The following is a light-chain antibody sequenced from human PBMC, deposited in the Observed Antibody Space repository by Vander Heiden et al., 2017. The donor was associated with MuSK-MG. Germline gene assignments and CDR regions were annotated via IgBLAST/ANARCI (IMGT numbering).Light chain of an antibody. CDR2: AAS. CDR3: QQSDSSSLT. Sequence: DIQMTQSPSSLSASVGDRVTISCRARQSISTYLNWYQQKPGKAPKLLIYAASSLQSGVPSRFSGSGSGTDFTLTISSLQPEDFATYYCQQSDSSSLTFGGGTKVEIK. J-gene: IGKJ4*01. CDR1: QSISTY. V-gene: IGKV1-39*01.